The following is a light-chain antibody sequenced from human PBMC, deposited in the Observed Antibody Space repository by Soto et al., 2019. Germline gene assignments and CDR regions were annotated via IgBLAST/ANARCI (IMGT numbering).Light chain of an antibody. Sequence: QYVLTQPPSASATPGQRVTISCSGSSSNIGSDFVFWYQQLPGTAPKLLIYRNNQRPSGVPDRFSGSKSGTSASLAISGLRSEDEAEYYCAAWDHSLSGWMIGGGTKLTVL. CDR3: AAWDHSLSGWM. CDR2: RNN. V-gene: IGLV1-47*01. CDR1: SSNIGSDF. J-gene: IGLJ3*02.